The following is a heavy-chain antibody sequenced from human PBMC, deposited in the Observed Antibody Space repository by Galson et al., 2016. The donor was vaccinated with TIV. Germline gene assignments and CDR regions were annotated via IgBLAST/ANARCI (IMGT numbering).Heavy chain of an antibody. CDR1: GDSVSSNSAA. D-gene: IGHD3-10*01. CDR2: THCRSRCYY. J-gene: IGHJ3*01. CDR3: ARAAGRNGATCHATCESFDF. V-gene: IGHV6-1*01. Sequence: CAISGDSVSSNSAAWNWIRQSPSRGLEWLGRTHCRSRCYYDYAVSVKSRITIESDTPKNQFSLQLNSVTSEDTAVYYCARAAGRNGATCHATCESFDFWGQGTKVTVSS.